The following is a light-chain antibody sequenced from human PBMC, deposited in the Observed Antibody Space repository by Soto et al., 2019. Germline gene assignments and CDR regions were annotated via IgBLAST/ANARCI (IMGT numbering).Light chain of an antibody. J-gene: IGKJ5*01. Sequence: DIHMTPSPSSLSASVGDRVTITCRASQSISSYLNWYQQKPGKAPKLLIYAASSLQSGVPSRFGGSGSGTDFTLTISSLQPEDFATYYCQQSYSTPITFGQGTRLEIK. CDR3: QQSYSTPIT. V-gene: IGKV1-39*01. CDR2: AAS. CDR1: QSISSY.